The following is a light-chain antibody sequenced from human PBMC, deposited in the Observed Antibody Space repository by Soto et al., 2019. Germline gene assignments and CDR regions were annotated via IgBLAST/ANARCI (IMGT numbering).Light chain of an antibody. J-gene: IGLJ2*01. CDR3: SAYSSGATHVV. CDR2: DVN. CDR1: SSDIGGLYNY. V-gene: IGLV2-14*01. Sequence: QSVLTQPASVSGSPGQSITISCTGTSSDIGGLYNYDSWYQQHPGKAPKLLIYDVNDRPSGVSDRFSGSKSGNTASLTISGLQAEDEAVYFCSAYSSGATHVVFGGGTKLTVL.